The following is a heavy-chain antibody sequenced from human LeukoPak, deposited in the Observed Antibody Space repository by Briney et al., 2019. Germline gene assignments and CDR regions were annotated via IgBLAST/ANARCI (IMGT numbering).Heavy chain of an antibody. V-gene: IGHV4-39*01. CDR2: IYYSGST. J-gene: IGHJ4*02. Sequence: SETLSLTCTVSGGSISSNYYYWGWIRQSPGKGLDWIGSIYYSGSTYYNPSLKSRVTISVDTSKNQFSLNLSSVTAADTAVYYCSHTSSSPVGLFDYWGRGTLVTVSS. D-gene: IGHD6-6*01. CDR1: GGSISSNYYY. CDR3: SHTSSSPVGLFDY.